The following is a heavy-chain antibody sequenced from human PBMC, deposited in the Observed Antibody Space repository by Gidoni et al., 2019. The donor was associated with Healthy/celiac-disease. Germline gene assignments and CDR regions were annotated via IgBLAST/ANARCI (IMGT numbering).Heavy chain of an antibody. V-gene: IGHV1-2*04. CDR1: GYPFTDDY. J-gene: IGHJ4*02. Sequence: QVQPVQSGAKGKKRGAAVQVSCKATGYPFTDDYMHWVRQAPVQGLEWMGWINPTMGGINYAQKCQGWVTMTRDTSISTAYMELSRLRSDDTAVYYCARGDFTMVRGVMKYFDYWGQGTLVTVSS. CDR2: INPTMGGI. D-gene: IGHD3-10*01. CDR3: ARGDFTMVRGVMKYFDY.